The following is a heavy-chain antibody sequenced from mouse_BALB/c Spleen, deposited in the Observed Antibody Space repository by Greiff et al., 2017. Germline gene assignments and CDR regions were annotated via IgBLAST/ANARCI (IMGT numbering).Heavy chain of an antibody. J-gene: IGHJ4*01. CDR2: IDPENGDT. CDR3: ARLTLYAMDY. CDR1: GFNIKDYY. V-gene: IGHV14-4*02. D-gene: IGHD6-5*01. Sequence: VQLQQSGAELVRSGASVKLSCTASGFNIKDYYMHWVKQRPEQGLEWIGWIDPENGDTEYAPKFQGKATMTADTSSNTAYLQLSSLTSEDTAVYYCARLTLYAMDYWGQGTSVTVSS.